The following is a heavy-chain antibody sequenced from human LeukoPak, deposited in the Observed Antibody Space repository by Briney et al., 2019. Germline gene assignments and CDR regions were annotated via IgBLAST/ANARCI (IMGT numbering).Heavy chain of an antibody. CDR3: ARDGLGGSGSYYKVGDY. CDR1: GGTFSSNA. J-gene: IGHJ4*02. Sequence: ASVKLSCKASGGTFSSNAISWVRQAPGQGLEWMGRIIPILGISNYAQKFQGRFTITADKSTSTAYMELSSLRSEDTAVYYCARDGLGGSGSYYKVGDYWGQGTLVTVSS. D-gene: IGHD3-10*01. CDR2: IIPILGIS. V-gene: IGHV1-69*04.